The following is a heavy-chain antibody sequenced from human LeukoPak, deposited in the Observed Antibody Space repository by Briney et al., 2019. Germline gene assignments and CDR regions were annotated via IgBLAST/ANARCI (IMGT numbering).Heavy chain of an antibody. CDR3: TRCIAAAANDAFDI. J-gene: IGHJ3*02. V-gene: IGHV4-39*07. D-gene: IGHD6-13*01. CDR1: GGSISSSSYC. CDR2: IYYSGST. Sequence: SETLSLTCTVSGGSISSSSYCWGWIRQPPGKGLEWIGSIYYSGSTYYNPSLKSRVTISVDTSKNQFSLKLSSVTAADTAVYYCTRCIAAAANDAFDIWGQGTMVTVSS.